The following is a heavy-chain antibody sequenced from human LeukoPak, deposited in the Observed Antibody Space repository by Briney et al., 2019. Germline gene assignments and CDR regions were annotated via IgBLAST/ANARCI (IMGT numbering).Heavy chain of an antibody. CDR3: ARQAGAAAGIVAGWFDP. D-gene: IGHD6-13*01. CDR1: GGSISSSSYY. V-gene: IGHV4-39*01. Sequence: SETLSLTCTVSGGSISSSSYYWGWIRQPPGKGLEWIGSIYYSGSPYYNPSLKSRVTISVDTSKDQFSLKLSSVTDADTAVYYCARQAGAAAGIVAGWFDPWGQGTLVTVSS. CDR2: IYYSGSP. J-gene: IGHJ5*02.